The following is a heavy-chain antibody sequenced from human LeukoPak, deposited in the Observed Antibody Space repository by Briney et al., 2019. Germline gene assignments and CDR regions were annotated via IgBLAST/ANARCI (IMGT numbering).Heavy chain of an antibody. V-gene: IGHV1-2*06. Sequence: ASVKVSXKASGYTFTGYYMHWVRQAPGQGLEWMGRINPNSGGTNYAQKFQGRVTMTRDTSISTAYMELSRLRSDDTAVYYCARGGYDSSGSGDYWGQGTLVTVSS. CDR1: GYTFTGYY. CDR3: ARGGYDSSGSGDY. D-gene: IGHD3-22*01. CDR2: INPNSGGT. J-gene: IGHJ4*02.